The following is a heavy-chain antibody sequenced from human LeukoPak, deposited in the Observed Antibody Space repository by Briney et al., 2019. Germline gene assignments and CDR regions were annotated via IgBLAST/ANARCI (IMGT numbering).Heavy chain of an antibody. J-gene: IGHJ4*02. CDR2: IHYSGRT. D-gene: IGHD6-19*01. CDR1: GDSISSYY. Sequence: SETLSLTCTVSGDSISSYYWSWIRQSPGKGLEWIGWIHYSGRTNYKSSLKSRVTISIDTSKNQFFLSLTSVTAADTAVYYCARCSTAVALDYWGQGTLVTVSS. V-gene: IGHV4-59*08. CDR3: ARCSTAVALDY.